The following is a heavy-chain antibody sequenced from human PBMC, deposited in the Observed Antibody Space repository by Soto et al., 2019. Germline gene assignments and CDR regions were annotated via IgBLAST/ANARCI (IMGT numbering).Heavy chain of an antibody. D-gene: IGHD2-15*01. V-gene: IGHV3-48*01. CDR1: GFTFTTYS. Sequence: GGPLRLSCTASGFTFTTYSMNWVRQAPGKGLEWVSYISGDSTTIYSADSVKGRFTISRDNAENSLHLQMNSLRAEDTAVYYCARVNGYCSGTTCYWYYFDYWGQGALVTVSS. J-gene: IGHJ4*02. CDR3: ARVNGYCSGTTCYWYYFDY. CDR2: ISGDSTTI.